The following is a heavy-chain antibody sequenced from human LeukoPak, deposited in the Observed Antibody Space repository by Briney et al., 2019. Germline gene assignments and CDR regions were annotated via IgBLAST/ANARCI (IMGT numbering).Heavy chain of an antibody. CDR2: ISYDSNYR. CDR1: GFTFSHYP. Sequence: GGSLGLSCAASGFTFSHYPMHWVRQAPGKGLEWLAVISYDSNYRYYADSVKGRFTISRGNSNNTLYLQIDSLRPEDTAMYFCARDRRYYFDYWGQGTLVTVSS. V-gene: IGHV3-30*01. J-gene: IGHJ4*02. CDR3: ARDRRYYFDY.